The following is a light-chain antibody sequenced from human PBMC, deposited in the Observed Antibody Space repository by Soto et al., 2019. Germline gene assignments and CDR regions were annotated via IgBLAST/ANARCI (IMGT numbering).Light chain of an antibody. CDR3: SSYTAFTTYV. J-gene: IGLJ1*01. V-gene: IGLV2-14*03. CDR1: SSDVGAYSY. Sequence: QSSLSQPSSWSGSPGQSITISCTGTSSDVGAYSYVSWYQQYPGKAPKLLIYDVGARPSGISDRFSGSKSGNTASLTISGLQAEDEADYYCSSYTAFTTYVLRSGTKVNVL. CDR2: DVG.